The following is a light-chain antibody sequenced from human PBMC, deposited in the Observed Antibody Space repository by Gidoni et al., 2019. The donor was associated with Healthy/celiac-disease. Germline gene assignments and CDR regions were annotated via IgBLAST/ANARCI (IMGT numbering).Light chain of an antibody. CDR1: SSDVGSYNL. V-gene: IGLV2-23*01. J-gene: IGLJ3*02. CDR2: EGS. CDR3: CSYAGSSFWV. Sequence: QSALTQPASVSGSPGKANTISCTRTSSDVGSYNLVSWYQQHPGKAPKLMNYEGSKRPSGVSHRFSGSTAGNTASLTISGLQAEDEADYYCCSYAGSSFWVFGGGTKLTVL.